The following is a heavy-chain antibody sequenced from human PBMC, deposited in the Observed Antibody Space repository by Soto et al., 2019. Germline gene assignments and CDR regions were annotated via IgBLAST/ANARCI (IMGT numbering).Heavy chain of an antibody. CDR1: GLTFSSYE. D-gene: IGHD2-21*01. Sequence: VQLVASGGGLVQPGGSLRLSCAASGLTFSSYEMNWVRQAPGKGLEWVSYISSGGGTTYYADSVKGRFTISRDNSKNTLYVQVKSLRPEDTAVYYCAKGILSATIAPYAMDVWGQGTTVTVSS. CDR3: AKGILSATIAPYAMDV. J-gene: IGHJ6*02. CDR2: ISSGGGTT. V-gene: IGHV3-48*03.